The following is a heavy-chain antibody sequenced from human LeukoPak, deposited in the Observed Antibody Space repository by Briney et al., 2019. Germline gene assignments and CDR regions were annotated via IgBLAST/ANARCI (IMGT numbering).Heavy chain of an antibody. CDR3: ARLGAKLWLLGD. CDR1: GGSISSGGYY. CDR2: IYYSGST. V-gene: IGHV4-31*03. D-gene: IGHD5-18*01. J-gene: IGHJ4*02. Sequence: SQTLSLTCTVSGGSISSGGYYWSWIRQHPGKGLEWIGYIYYSGSTYYNPSLKSRVTISVDTSKNQFSLKLSSVTAADTAVYYCARLGAKLWLLGDWGQRTLVTVSS.